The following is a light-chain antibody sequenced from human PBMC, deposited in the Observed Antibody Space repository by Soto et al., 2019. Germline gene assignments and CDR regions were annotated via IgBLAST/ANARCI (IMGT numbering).Light chain of an antibody. CDR1: QTITTW. Sequence: DIQMTQSPSPLSASVGDRVTITCRASQTITTWLAWYQQKPGKAPKLLIYDASKLQTGVPSRFSGSGSGTEFTLTISSLQPEDFATYYCQQYDSYPYTFGQGTKLDTK. J-gene: IGKJ2*01. V-gene: IGKV1-5*01. CDR2: DAS. CDR3: QQYDSYPYT.